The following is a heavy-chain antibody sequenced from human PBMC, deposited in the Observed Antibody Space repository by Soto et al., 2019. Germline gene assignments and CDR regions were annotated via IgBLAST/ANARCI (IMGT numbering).Heavy chain of an antibody. CDR1: GFTVSSSNY. CDR2: IYTGGTT. J-gene: IGHJ4*02. V-gene: IGHV3-53*01. D-gene: IGHD5-12*01. CDR3: HGYGY. Sequence: EVQLVESGGGLIQPAGSLRLSCVVSGFTVSSSNYMSWVRQAPGKGLEWVSVIYTGGTTYYADSVKGRFTISRDNSKNTLYLQMNSLRAEDTAVYYCHGYGYWGQGTLVTVSS.